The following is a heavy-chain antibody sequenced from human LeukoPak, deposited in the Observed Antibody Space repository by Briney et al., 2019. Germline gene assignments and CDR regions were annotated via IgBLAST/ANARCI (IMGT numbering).Heavy chain of an antibody. CDR2: ISGSGGST. D-gene: IGHD3-10*01. CDR3: AKGSDYGSGSAFDY. J-gene: IGHJ4*02. V-gene: IGHV3-23*01. CDR1: GFTFSSYA. Sequence: GGSLRLSCAASGFTFSSYAMGWVRQAPGKGLEWVSAISGSGGSTYYADSVKGRFTISRDNSKNTLYLQMNSLRAEDTAVYYCAKGSDYGSGSAFDYWGQGTLVTVSS.